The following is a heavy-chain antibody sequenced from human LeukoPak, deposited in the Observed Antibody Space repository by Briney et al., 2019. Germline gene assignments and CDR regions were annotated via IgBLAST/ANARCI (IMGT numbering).Heavy chain of an antibody. CDR2: IKQDGSEK. Sequence: PGGPLRLSCAASGFTLSSYTVNWVRQAPGKGLEWVANIKQDGSEKYYVDSVKGRFTISRDNAKNSLYLQMNSLRAEDTAVYYCARDWRGSVLPAANHHPPFDYWGQGTLVTVSS. CDR1: GFTLSSYT. V-gene: IGHV3-7*03. CDR3: ARDWRGSVLPAANHHPPFDY. J-gene: IGHJ4*02. D-gene: IGHD2-2*01.